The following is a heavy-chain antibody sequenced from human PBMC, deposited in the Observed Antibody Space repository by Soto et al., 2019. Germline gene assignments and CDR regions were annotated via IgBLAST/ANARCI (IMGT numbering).Heavy chain of an antibody. V-gene: IGHV5-51*01. CDR2: IYPGDSET. J-gene: IGHJ4*02. CDR1: GYTFSNFW. Sequence: GESLKISCQCSGYTFSNFWIAWVRQLPGKGLEYMGIIYPGDSETRYSPSFHGKVTISADRSIGTAYLQCSSLEASDTAFYFSARRTRCSPYLDYWDQGALVAAST. D-gene: IGHD6-13*01. CDR3: ARRTRCSPYLDY.